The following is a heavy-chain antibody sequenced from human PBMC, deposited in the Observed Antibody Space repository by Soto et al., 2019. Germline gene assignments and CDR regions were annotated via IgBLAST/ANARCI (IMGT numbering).Heavy chain of an antibody. J-gene: IGHJ6*02. CDR2: INHSGST. Sequence: SETPSLTCAVYGGSFSGYYWSWIRQPPGKGLEWIGEINHSGSTNYNPSLKSRVTISVDTSKNQFSLKLSSVTAADTAVYYCARVRDSFGLDVWGQGTTVTVSS. D-gene: IGHD2-15*01. CDR3: ARVRDSFGLDV. CDR1: GGSFSGYY. V-gene: IGHV4-34*01.